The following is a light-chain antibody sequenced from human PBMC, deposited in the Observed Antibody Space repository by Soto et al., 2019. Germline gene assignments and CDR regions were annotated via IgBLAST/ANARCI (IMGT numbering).Light chain of an antibody. V-gene: IGKV1-5*03. Sequence: DIQMTQSTSTLSASVGDRVTITCRASQSLNSWLAWYQHKPGKAPKLLIHKTSILASGVPTRFSGSDSGADFTLTISSLQPDDFATYYCQHYIGYSGMFGQGTKVDIK. CDR2: KTS. J-gene: IGKJ1*01. CDR1: QSLNSW. CDR3: QHYIGYSGM.